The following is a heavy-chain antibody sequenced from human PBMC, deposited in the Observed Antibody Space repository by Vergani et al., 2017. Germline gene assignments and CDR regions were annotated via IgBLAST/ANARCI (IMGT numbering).Heavy chain of an antibody. D-gene: IGHD3-10*01. CDR1: GFTFSSYS. Sequence: EVQLVESGGGLVQPGGSLRLSCAASGFTFSSYSMNWVRQAPGKGLEWVSYISSSSRTIYYVDSVKGRFTISIDNAKNSLYLQMNSLRDEDTAVYYWARDLINFFDYWGQGTLVTVSS. V-gene: IGHV3-48*02. J-gene: IGHJ4*02. CDR2: ISSSSRTI. CDR3: ARDLINFFDY.